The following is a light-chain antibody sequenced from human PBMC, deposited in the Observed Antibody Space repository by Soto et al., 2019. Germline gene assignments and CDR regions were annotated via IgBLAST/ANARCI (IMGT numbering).Light chain of an antibody. V-gene: IGKV1-39*01. CDR2: AAS. J-gene: IGKJ2*01. CDR1: QSISNY. Sequence: DIQMTQSPSSLSASVRDRVTISCRASQSISNYLNWYQQKPGKAPKLLIYAASTLQSGVPSRFSGSGSGTDFTLTISRLQPEDFATYYCQQSYSSPPTFGQGTNLEIK. CDR3: QQSYSSPPT.